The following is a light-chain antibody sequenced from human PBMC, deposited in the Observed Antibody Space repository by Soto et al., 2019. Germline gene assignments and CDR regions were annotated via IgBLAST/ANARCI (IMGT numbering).Light chain of an antibody. J-gene: IGKJ1*01. CDR3: QQYNNWPLP. CDR1: RSVSSN. V-gene: IGKV3-15*01. CDR2: GAS. Sequence: EIVMTQSPATLSVSPGERATLSCRASRSVSSNLAWYQQKPGQAPRLLIYGASTRATGIPARFSGSGSGTEFTLTISSLQSEDFAVYYCQQYNNWPLPFGQGTKVDIK.